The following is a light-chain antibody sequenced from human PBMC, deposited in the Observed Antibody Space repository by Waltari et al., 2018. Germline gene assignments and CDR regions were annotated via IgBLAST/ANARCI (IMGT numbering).Light chain of an antibody. J-gene: IGLJ1*01. CDR1: KLGDKY. V-gene: IGLV3-1*01. CDR3: QAWDNSTPSYV. CDR2: EDS. Sequence: SYELTQPPSVSVSPGQTASITCPGDKLGDKYTCWYQQKPGQSPVQVIYEDSKRPSGIPERFSGSNSGNTATLTISGTQGMDEADYYCQAWDNSTPSYVFGTGTKVTVL.